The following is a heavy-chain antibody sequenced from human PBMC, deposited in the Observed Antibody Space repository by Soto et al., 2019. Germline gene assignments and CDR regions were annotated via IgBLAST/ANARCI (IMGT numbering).Heavy chain of an antibody. D-gene: IGHD5-12*01. Sequence: LRLSCAASGFTFSSYGMHWVRQAPGKGLEWVAVISYDGSNKYYADSVKGRFTISRDNSKNTLYLQMNSLRAEDTAVYYCAKSDEDYDSGPHFDYWGQGTLVTVSS. CDR1: GFTFSSYG. CDR3: AKSDEDYDSGPHFDY. CDR2: ISYDGSNK. J-gene: IGHJ4*02. V-gene: IGHV3-30*18.